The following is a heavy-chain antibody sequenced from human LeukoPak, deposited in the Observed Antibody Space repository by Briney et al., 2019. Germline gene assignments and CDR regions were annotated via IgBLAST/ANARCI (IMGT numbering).Heavy chain of an antibody. CDR1: GFTFDDYA. V-gene: IGHV3-9*01. J-gene: IGHJ4*02. D-gene: IGHD5-18*01. Sequence: PGGSLRLSRAPSGFTFDDYAMHWVRQAPGKGLECVSGISWNSGSIGYADSVKGRFTISRDNAKNSLYLQMNSLRAEDTALYYCAKDIGYSYAQSFDYWGQGTLVTVSS. CDR3: AKDIGYSYAQSFDY. CDR2: ISWNSGSI.